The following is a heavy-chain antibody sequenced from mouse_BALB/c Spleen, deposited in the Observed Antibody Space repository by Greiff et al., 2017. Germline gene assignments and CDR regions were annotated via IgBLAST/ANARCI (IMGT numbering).Heavy chain of an antibody. CDR2: IYPGGGYT. V-gene: IGHV1-63*02. CDR3: AREATVVAKGVYFDY. D-gene: IGHD1-1*01. J-gene: IGHJ2*01. Sequence: VQLQQSGAELVRPGTSVKISCKASGYTFTNYWLGWVKQRPGHGLEWIGDIYPGGGYTNYNEKFKGKATLTADTSSSTAYMQLSSLTSEDSAVYFCAREATVVAKGVYFDYWGQGTTLTVSS. CDR1: GYTFTNYW.